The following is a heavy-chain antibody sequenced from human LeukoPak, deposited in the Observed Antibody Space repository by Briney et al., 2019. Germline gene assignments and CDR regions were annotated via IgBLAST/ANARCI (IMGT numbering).Heavy chain of an antibody. Sequence: PGGSLRLSRAASGFTFSSYAMSWVRQAPGKGLEWVSSISGSGGSTYYADSVKGRVSISRDNSKNMLHLQMNSLRAEDTAVYYCAKAGMRGIVGATNGGYWGQGTLVTVSS. CDR3: AKAGMRGIVGATNGGY. CDR1: GFTFSSYA. V-gene: IGHV3-23*01. D-gene: IGHD1-26*01. J-gene: IGHJ4*02. CDR2: ISGSGGST.